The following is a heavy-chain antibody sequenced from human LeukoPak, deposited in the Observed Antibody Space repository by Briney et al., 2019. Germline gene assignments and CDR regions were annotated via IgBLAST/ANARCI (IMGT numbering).Heavy chain of an antibody. CDR3: ARVRRAYYDILTRSYYFDY. V-gene: IGHV4-39*01. D-gene: IGHD3-9*01. CDR2: IYYSGNT. Sequence: SETLSLTCTVSGVSISSSNSYWGWIRQPPGKGLEWNGSIYYSGNTYYNASLKSQVSISIDTSKNQFSLKLSSVTAADTAVYYCARVRRAYYDILTRSYYFDYWGQGTLVTVSS. CDR1: GVSISSSNSY. J-gene: IGHJ4*02.